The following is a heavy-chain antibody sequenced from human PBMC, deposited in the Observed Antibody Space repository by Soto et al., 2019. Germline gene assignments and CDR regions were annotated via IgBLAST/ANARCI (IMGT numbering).Heavy chain of an antibody. D-gene: IGHD3-3*01. J-gene: IGHJ4*02. Sequence: EASVKVSCKASGGTSSSYTISWVRQAPGQGLEWMGRIIPILGIANYAQKFQGRVTITADKSTSTAYMELSSLRSEDTAVYYCARSSRTIFGVVVDYWGQGTLVTVSS. V-gene: IGHV1-69*02. CDR2: IIPILGIA. CDR1: GGTSSSYT. CDR3: ARSSRTIFGVVVDY.